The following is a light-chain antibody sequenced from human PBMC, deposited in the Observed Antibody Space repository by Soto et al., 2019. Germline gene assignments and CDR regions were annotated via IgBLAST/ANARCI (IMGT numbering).Light chain of an antibody. CDR2: DVN. CDR3: NSYGGTNNYVV. V-gene: IGLV2-8*01. Sequence: QSVLTQPASVSGSPGQSITISCTGTSSDVGGYNYVSWYRQHPGKAPQLIIYDVNKRPSGVPDRFSGSKSGNTASLTVSGLQAEDEADYFCNSYGGTNNYVVFGGRTKLTVL. CDR1: SSDVGGYNY. J-gene: IGLJ2*01.